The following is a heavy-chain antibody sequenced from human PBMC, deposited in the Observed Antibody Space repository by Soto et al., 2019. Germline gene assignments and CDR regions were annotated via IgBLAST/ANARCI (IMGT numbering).Heavy chain of an antibody. CDR2: IKQDGSEK. J-gene: IGHJ4*02. CDR1: GFTFTNYW. D-gene: IGHD6-13*01. CDR3: ARDSWFTYYFDY. V-gene: IGHV3-7*04. Sequence: GGSLRLSCEASGFTFTNYWMSWVRQAPGKGLEWVANIKQDGSEKYYVDSVKGRFTISRDNAKNSLYLQMNSLRAEDTAVYYCARDSWFTYYFDYWGQGSLVTVSS.